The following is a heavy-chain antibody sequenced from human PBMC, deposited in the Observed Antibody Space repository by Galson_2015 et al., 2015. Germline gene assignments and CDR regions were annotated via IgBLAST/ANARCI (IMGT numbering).Heavy chain of an antibody. CDR2: INSDASST. Sequence: SLRLSCAASGFTFSSYWMHWVRQAPGKGLVWVARINSDASSTTYADSVRGRFTISRDNAKNTLYAQMNSLRAEDTAMYYCARAPRNYGASGFDYWGQGTLVTVSS. D-gene: IGHD4-11*01. V-gene: IGHV3-74*01. CDR3: ARAPRNYGASGFDY. J-gene: IGHJ4*02. CDR1: GFTFSSYW.